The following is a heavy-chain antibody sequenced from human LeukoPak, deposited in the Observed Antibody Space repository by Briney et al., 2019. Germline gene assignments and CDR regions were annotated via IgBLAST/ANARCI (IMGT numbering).Heavy chain of an antibody. CDR2: INSDGSST. V-gene: IGHV3-74*01. J-gene: IGHJ6*03. CDR3: AKVLRSLEYYYYYYYMDV. D-gene: IGHD3-3*01. Sequence: GGSLRLSCAASGFTFDDYGMSWVRQAPGKGLVWVSRINSDGSSTSYADSVKGRFTISRDNAKNTLYLQMSSLRAEDTAVYYCAKVLRSLEYYYYYYYMDVWGKGTTVTVSS. CDR1: GFTFDDYG.